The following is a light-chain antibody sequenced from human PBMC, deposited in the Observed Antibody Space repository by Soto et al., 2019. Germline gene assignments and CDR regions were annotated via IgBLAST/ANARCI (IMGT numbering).Light chain of an antibody. V-gene: IGKV1-5*03. J-gene: IGKJ1*01. CDR2: KAS. CDR1: QSVNSW. CDR3: QQYNSFPWT. Sequence: DIQITQSPSTLSASVGDRVTLTCRASQSVNSWLAWYQQKPGKAPKILIYKASSLESGVPSRFSGSGFGTEFTITISSLQPDDSATYYCQQYNSFPWTFGQGTKVDIK.